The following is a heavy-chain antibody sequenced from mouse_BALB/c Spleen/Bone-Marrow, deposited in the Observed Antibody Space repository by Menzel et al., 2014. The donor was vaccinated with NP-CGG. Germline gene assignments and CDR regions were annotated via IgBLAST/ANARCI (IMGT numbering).Heavy chain of an antibody. V-gene: IGHV2-9*02. D-gene: IGHD2-1*01. CDR3: ARDRGVTRDIDV. CDR1: GFSLTSYG. J-gene: IGHJ1*01. Sequence: VKLVESGPGLVAPSQSLSITCTVSGFSLTSYGVHWARQPPGKGLEWLGVIWAGGSTNYYSALMSKLSISKDNSKSXVFLKMNSLQNDDTATYYCARDRGVTRDIDVWGAGTTVTVSS. CDR2: IWAGGST.